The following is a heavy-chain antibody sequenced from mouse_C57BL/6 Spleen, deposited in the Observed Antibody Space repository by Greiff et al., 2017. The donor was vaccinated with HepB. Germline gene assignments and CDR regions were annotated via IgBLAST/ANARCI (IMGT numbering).Heavy chain of an antibody. Sequence: QVQLQQPGAELVKPGASVKMSCKASGSTFTSYWITWVKQRPGQGLEWIGDIYPGSGSTNYNEKFKSKATLTVDTSSSTAYMQLSSLTSEDSAVYYCARGDSNYGGDWFAYWGQGTLVTVSA. CDR3: ARGDSNYGGDWFAY. V-gene: IGHV1-55*01. CDR1: GSTFTSYW. J-gene: IGHJ3*01. CDR2: IYPGSGST. D-gene: IGHD2-5*01.